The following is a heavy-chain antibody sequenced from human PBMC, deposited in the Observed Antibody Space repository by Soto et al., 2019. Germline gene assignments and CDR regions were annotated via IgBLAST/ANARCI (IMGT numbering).Heavy chain of an antibody. CDR1: GGSISSSPYY. D-gene: IGHD5-12*01. J-gene: IGHJ4*02. V-gene: IGHV4-39*01. CDR2: ISYTGRT. CDR3: AKGHSDYPSNIVGGY. Sequence: QLQLQESGPGLVKPSETLSLTCTVSGGSISSSPYYWGWIRQSPGKGLEWIASISYTGRTYYNPSLKSRVTIAGDTSKNQLSLKLSSVTAADTAVYYCAKGHSDYPSNIVGGYWGQGTLVTVSS.